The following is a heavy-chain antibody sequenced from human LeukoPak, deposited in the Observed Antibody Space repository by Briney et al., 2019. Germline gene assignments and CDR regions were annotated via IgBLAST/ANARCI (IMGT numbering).Heavy chain of an antibody. CDR1: DDAIRTNTYY. V-gene: IGHV4-39*01. J-gene: IGHJ4*02. Sequence: SETLSLTCTVSDDAIRTNTYYWGWIRQPPGKGLEWIGSIYYSGSTYYNVYLKSRVTISLDTSKKQFSLKLRPVTAADTAVYYCARLSPFGYYDSSGYPFDYWGQGTLVIVST. D-gene: IGHD3-22*01. CDR3: ARLSPFGYYDSSGYPFDY. CDR2: IYYSGST.